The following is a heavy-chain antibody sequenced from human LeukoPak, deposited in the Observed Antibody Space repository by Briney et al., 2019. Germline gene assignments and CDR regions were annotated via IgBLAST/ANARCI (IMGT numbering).Heavy chain of an antibody. CDR3: ARSPRRVTATLYFDY. CDR1: GFFISSGYF. J-gene: IGHJ4*02. CDR2: IYHRGTT. V-gene: IGHV4-38-2*02. Sequence: SETLSLTCTVSGFFISSGYFWGWIRQPPGKGLQWIGSIYHRGTTYYNPSLKSRISMSVDTSKNQFSLKLGSLTAADTAVYYCARSPRRVTATLYFDYWGQGALVTVSS. D-gene: IGHD2-21*02.